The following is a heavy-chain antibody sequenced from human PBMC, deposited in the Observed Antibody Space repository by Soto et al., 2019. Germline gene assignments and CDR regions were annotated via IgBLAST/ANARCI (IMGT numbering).Heavy chain of an antibody. J-gene: IGHJ4*02. D-gene: IGHD3-22*01. CDR2: ISNDGSNE. Sequence: LRLSCAGSGFTFRWFGMNWVRQAPGKGLEWVARISNDGSNEYYVDSVKGRFTISRDNSKNTVYLQMNSLRAEDTAVYYCAKGVGFGSSGHFDYWGQGTQVTVSS. CDR3: AKGVGFGSSGHFDY. CDR1: GFTFRWFG. V-gene: IGHV3-30*18.